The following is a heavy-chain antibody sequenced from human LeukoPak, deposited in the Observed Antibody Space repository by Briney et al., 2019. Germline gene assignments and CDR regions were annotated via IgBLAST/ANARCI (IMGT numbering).Heavy chain of an antibody. J-gene: IGHJ4*02. CDR1: RFTFSSYA. Sequence: QPGGSLRLSCAASRFTFSSYAMTWVRQAPGKGLEWVSGISGSGDSTYYADPVKGRFTISRDNSKNTLYLQMNRLRAEDTAVYYCAKAPDTSWYYFDYWGQGTLVTVSS. D-gene: IGHD2-2*01. CDR3: AKAPDTSWYYFDY. CDR2: ISGSGDST. V-gene: IGHV3-23*01.